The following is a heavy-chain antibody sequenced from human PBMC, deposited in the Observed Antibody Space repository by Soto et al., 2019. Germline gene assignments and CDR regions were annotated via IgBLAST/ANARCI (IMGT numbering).Heavy chain of an antibody. Sequence: EVQVLESGGGLAQPGGSLRLSCVASGFTFSDYAMAWVRQSPGKGLEWVSSISGSGGSTYYADSVKGRFTISRDNSKNTVFLQMNSLRAEDTAVYYCAKDHGMYVWGQGATVTVSS. CDR2: ISGSGGST. J-gene: IGHJ6*02. CDR1: GFTFSDYA. V-gene: IGHV3-23*01. CDR3: AKDHGMYV.